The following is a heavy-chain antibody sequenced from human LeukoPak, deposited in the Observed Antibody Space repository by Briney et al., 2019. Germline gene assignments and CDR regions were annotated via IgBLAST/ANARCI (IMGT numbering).Heavy chain of an antibody. J-gene: IGHJ4*02. CDR3: ARDRHLRFGDLFL. CDR2: ISSSSSYI. CDR1: GFTFSSYS. Sequence: GGSLRFSCAASGFTFSSYSMNWVRQAPGKGLEWVSSISSSSSYIYHADSVKGRFTISRDNAKNSLYLQMNSLRAEDTAVYYCARDRHLRFGDLFLWGQGTRVSVSS. V-gene: IGHV3-21*01. D-gene: IGHD3-10*01.